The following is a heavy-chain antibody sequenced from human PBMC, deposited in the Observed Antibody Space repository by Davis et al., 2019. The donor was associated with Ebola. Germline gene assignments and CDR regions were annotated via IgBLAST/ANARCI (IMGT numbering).Heavy chain of an antibody. J-gene: IGHJ4*02. CDR1: GFTFDDYA. Sequence: GESLKISCAASGFTFDDYAMHWVRQAPGKGLEWVSLISWDGGSAYYADSVKGRFTISRDNSKNTLYLQMGSLRAEDTAVYYCTRGRHSEPTYDDYWGQGTLVTVSS. CDR3: TRGRHSEPTYDDY. V-gene: IGHV3-43D*03. D-gene: IGHD2/OR15-2a*01. CDR2: ISWDGGSA.